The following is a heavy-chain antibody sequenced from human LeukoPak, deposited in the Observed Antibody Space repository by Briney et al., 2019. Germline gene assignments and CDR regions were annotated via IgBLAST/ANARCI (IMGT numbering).Heavy chain of an antibody. CDR1: GGSISSYY. J-gene: IGHJ2*01. CDR2: IYYSGST. V-gene: IGHV4-59*08. D-gene: IGHD3-10*01. Sequence: SETLSLTCTVSGGSISSYYWSWIRQPPGKGLEWIGYIYYSGSTNYNPSLKSRVTISVDTSKNQFSLKLSSVTAADTAVYYCASLDVSGIRCWHFDLWGRGTLVTVSS. CDR3: ASLDVSGIRCWHFDL.